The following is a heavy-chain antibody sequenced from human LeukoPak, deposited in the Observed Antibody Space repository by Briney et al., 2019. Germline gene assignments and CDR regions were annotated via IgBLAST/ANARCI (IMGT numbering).Heavy chain of an antibody. V-gene: IGHV3-74*01. CDR2: INSDGNIT. J-gene: IGHJ4*02. CDR1: GFTFSSYW. Sequence: GGSLRLSCAASGFTFSSYWMHWVRQAPGKGLVWASRINSDGNITNYADSVKGRFTISRDNAKSALYLQMNSLRAEDMAVYYCAREIAGDRPFDSWGQGTLVTVSS. D-gene: IGHD2-21*01. CDR3: AREIAGDRPFDS.